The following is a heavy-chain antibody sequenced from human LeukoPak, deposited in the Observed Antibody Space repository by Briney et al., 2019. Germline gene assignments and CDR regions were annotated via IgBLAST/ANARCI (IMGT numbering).Heavy chain of an antibody. CDR2: ISSSSSYI. V-gene: IGHV3-21*01. CDR3: ARGGYYYESSGYYPFYFDY. Sequence: GGSLRLSCAASGFTFSSYSMNWVRQAPGKGLEWVSSISSSSSYIYYADSVKGRFTISRDNAKNSLYLQMNSLRAEDTAVYYCARGGYYYESSGYYPFYFDYWGQGTLVTVSS. CDR1: GFTFSSYS. D-gene: IGHD3-22*01. J-gene: IGHJ4*02.